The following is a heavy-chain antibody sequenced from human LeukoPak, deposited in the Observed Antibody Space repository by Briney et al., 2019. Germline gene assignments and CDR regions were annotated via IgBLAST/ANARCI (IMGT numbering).Heavy chain of an antibody. J-gene: IGHJ4*02. CDR2: ISSNGGST. CDR3: VKEGDYGYYFDY. D-gene: IGHD3-16*01. V-gene: IGHV3-64D*06. CDR1: GFTFSSYA. Sequence: GGSLRLSCSASGFTFSSYAMDWVRQAPGKGLEYVSTISSNGGSTYYAGSVEGRFTISRDDSKNTLYLRMSSLRAEDTAVYYCVKEGDYGYYFDYWGQGTLVTVSS.